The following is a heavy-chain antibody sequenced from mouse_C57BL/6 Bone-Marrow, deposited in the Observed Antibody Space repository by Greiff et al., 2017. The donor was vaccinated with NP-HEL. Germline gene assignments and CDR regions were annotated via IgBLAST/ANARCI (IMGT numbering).Heavy chain of an antibody. J-gene: IGHJ4*01. V-gene: IGHV1-74*01. CDR2: IHPSDSDT. CDR3: AILTWAPYAMDY. Sequence: VKLQQSGAELVKPGASVKVSCKASGYTFTSYWMHWVKQRPGQGLEWIGRIHPSDSDTNYNQKFKGKATLTVDKSSSTAYMQLSSLTSEDSAVYYCAILTWAPYAMDYWGQGTSVTVSS. CDR1: GYTFTSYW. D-gene: IGHD4-1*01.